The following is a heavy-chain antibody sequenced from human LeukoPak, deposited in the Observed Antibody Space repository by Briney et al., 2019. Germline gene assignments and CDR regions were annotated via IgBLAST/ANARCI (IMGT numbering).Heavy chain of an antibody. V-gene: IGHV3-23*01. J-gene: IGHJ4*02. D-gene: IGHD5-18*01. CDR1: GLTFSSYG. CDR2: ITGTGGGT. Sequence: HTGGSLRLSCAASGLTFSSYGMTWVRQAPGKGLEWVSAITGTGGGTYYAHSVKGRFTISRDNSKNTLYLQMNSLKTEDTAVYYCTSEGVDTAMVFDYWGQGTLVTVSS. CDR3: TSEGVDTAMVFDY.